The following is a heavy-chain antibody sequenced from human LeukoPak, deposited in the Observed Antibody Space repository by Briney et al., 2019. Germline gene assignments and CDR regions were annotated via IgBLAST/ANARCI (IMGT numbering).Heavy chain of an antibody. D-gene: IGHD3-16*01. J-gene: IGHJ4*02. V-gene: IGHV3-20*01. Sequence: GGSLRLSYAASGFTFDDYGMSWVRQAPGKGLEWVSGINWNGGSTGYADSVKGRFTISRDNAKNSLYLQMNSLRAEDTALYHCARGGNLGELLDYWGQGTLVTVSS. CDR1: GFTFDDYG. CDR3: ARGGNLGELLDY. CDR2: INWNGGST.